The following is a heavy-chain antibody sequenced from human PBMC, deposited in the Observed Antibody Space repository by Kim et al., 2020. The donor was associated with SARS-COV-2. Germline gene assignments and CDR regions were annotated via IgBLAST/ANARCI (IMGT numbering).Heavy chain of an antibody. D-gene: IGHD2-21*01. Sequence: SETLSLTCTVSGGSIYSYFWSWIRQPAGKGLEWIGRIYSSVSTNYNPSPYLKSRVTMSVDTSRNQFSLKLSSVTAADTAVYYCARGDVAGKTWPYDYWG. CDR1: GGSIYSYF. CDR3: ARGDVAGKTWPYDY. CDR2: IYSSVST. J-gene: IGHJ4*01. V-gene: IGHV4-4*07.